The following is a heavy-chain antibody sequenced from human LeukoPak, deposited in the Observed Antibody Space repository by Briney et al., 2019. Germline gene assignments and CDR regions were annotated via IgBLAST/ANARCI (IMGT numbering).Heavy chain of an antibody. D-gene: IGHD2-2*01. Sequence: GRSLRLSCAASGFTFSSYAMHWVRQAPGKGLEWVAVISYDGSNKYYADSVKGRFTISRGNSKNTLYLQTNSLRAEDTAVYYCARGVVVPAAERIGFDYWGQGTLVTVSS. CDR1: GFTFSSYA. V-gene: IGHV3-30-3*01. CDR3: ARGVVVPAAERIGFDY. CDR2: ISYDGSNK. J-gene: IGHJ4*02.